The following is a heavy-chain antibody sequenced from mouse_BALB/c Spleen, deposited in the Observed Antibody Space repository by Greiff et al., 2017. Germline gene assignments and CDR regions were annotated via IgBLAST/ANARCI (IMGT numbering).Heavy chain of an antibody. V-gene: IGHV3-1*02. D-gene: IGHD2-3*01. Sequence: EVKLMESGPDLVKPSQSLSLTCTVTGYSITSGYSWHWIRQFPGNKLEWMVYIHYSGSTNYKPSLKSRTSITRDTSKNQFFLQLNSVTAEDTATYCCARVDDGYYDHMDYWGQGTTLTVSS. CDR3: ARVDDGYYDHMDY. CDR2: IHYSGST. J-gene: IGHJ2*01. CDR1: GYSITSGYS.